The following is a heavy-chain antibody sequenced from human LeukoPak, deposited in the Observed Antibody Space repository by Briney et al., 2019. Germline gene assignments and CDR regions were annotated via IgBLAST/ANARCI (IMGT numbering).Heavy chain of an antibody. V-gene: IGHV4-39*07. CDR2: IYYSGGT. CDR1: GGSISSSSYS. J-gene: IGHJ3*02. Sequence: SSETLSLTCTVSGGSISSSSYSWGWIRQPPGKGLEWIGSIYYSGGTYYNPSLKSRVTISIDTSKNQFSLKLSSVTAADTAVYYCATSLVRWGHGSFDIWGQGTMVTVSS. CDR3: ATSLVRWGHGSFDI. D-gene: IGHD2-15*01.